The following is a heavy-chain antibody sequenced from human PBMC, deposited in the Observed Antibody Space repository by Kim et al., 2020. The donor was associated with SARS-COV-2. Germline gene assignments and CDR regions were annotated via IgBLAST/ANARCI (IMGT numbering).Heavy chain of an antibody. CDR2: INPSDGST. J-gene: IGHJ4*02. V-gene: IGHV1-46*01. CDR3: GRTYSFSWFADY. D-gene: IGHD3-10*01. Sequence: ASVKVSCKASGYTFISYYVYWVRQAPGQGLEWMGIINPSDGSTTYAQNFQGRVTMTRDTSTTTVYMELSGLRFEDTAVYYCGRTYSFSWFADYWGRGTLVTVSS. CDR1: GYTFISYY.